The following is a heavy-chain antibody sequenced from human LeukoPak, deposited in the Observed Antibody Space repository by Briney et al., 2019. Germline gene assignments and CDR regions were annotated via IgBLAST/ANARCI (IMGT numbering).Heavy chain of an antibody. CDR2: ISWNSGII. J-gene: IGHJ4*02. Sequence: GGPVRLSCVASGFTFDDYGMFWVRQTPGKGLEWVSAISWNSGIIAYADSVKGRFTIFRDNAKNSLYLQMNSLRVEDTAVYYCAKDRFFYDSGSKANWGQGTLVTVSS. CDR1: GFTFDDYG. CDR3: AKDRFFYDSGSKAN. V-gene: IGHV3-9*01. D-gene: IGHD3-22*01.